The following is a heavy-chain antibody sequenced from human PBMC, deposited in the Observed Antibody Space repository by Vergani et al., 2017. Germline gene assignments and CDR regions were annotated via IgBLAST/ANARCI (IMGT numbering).Heavy chain of an antibody. CDR3: ARTYSSSSVSSDY. D-gene: IGHD6-6*01. CDR1: GYTFTSYD. Sequence: QVPLVQSGAAVKKPGASVKVSCTASGYTFTSYDINWVRQATGQGLEWMGWMNPNSGNTGYAQKFQGRVTMTRNTSISTAYMELSSLRSEDTAVYYCARTYSSSSVSSDYWGQGTLVTVSS. J-gene: IGHJ4*02. CDR2: MNPNSGNT. V-gene: IGHV1-8*01.